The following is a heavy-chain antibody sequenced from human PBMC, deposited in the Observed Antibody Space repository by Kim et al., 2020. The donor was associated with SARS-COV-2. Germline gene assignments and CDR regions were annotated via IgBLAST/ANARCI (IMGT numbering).Heavy chain of an antibody. J-gene: IGHJ6*02. CDR2: ISSSSSTI. CDR3: ARDLPLMISTWGMDV. Sequence: GGSLRLSCAASGFTFSSYSMNWVRQAPGKGLEWVSYISSSSSTIYYADSVKGRFTISRDNAKNSLYLQMNSLRDEDTAVYYCARDLPLMISTWGMDVWGQGTTVTVSS. CDR1: GFTFSSYS. D-gene: IGHD3-16*01. V-gene: IGHV3-48*02.